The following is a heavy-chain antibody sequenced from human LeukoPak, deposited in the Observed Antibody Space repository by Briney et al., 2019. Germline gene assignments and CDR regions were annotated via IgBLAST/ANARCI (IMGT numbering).Heavy chain of an antibody. Sequence: SETLSLTCTVSGGSISSSSYYWGWIRQPPGKGLEWIGSIYSSGSSYYNPSLKSRVTISVDTSKNQFSLKLSSVTAADTAVYYCARHFTYYYDSSGYYPSSDDAFDIWGQGTMVTVSS. J-gene: IGHJ3*02. CDR2: IYSSGSS. CDR1: GGSISSSSYY. D-gene: IGHD3-22*01. V-gene: IGHV4-39*01. CDR3: ARHFTYYYDSSGYYPSSDDAFDI.